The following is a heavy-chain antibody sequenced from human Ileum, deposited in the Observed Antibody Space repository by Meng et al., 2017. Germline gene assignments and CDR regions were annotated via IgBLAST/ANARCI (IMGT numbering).Heavy chain of an antibody. CDR3: ARGGRPWAY. Sequence: GESLKISCAASGFTFSSYWMSWVRQAPGKGLEWVANIKQDGSEKYYVDSVKGRFTISRDNAKNSLYLQMNRLRAEDTAVYYCARGGRPWAYWGQGTLVTVSS. CDR2: IKQDGSEK. D-gene: IGHD3-10*01. J-gene: IGHJ4*02. V-gene: IGHV3-7*01. CDR1: GFTFSSYW.